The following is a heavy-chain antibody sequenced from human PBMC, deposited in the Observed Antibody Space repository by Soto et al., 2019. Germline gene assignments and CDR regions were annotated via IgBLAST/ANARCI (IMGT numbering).Heavy chain of an antibody. CDR1: VFTFSNAW. Sequence: PGGSLRLSGAASVFTFSNAWMSWVRQAPGKGLEWVGRIKSKTDGGTTDYAAPVKGRFTISRDDSKHTLYPQMNSLNTEDTAVYYCTTVGSVATLSYSGTDVCGTGTTVTVSS. V-gene: IGHV3-15*01. CDR3: TTVGSVATLSYSGTDV. D-gene: IGHD5-18*01. J-gene: IGHJ6*04. CDR2: IKSKTDGGTT.